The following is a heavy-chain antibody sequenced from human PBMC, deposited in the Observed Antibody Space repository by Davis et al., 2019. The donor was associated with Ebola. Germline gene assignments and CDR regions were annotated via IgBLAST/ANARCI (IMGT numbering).Heavy chain of an antibody. J-gene: IGHJ6*02. V-gene: IGHV1-3*01. CDR3: ARLYGMDV. Sequence: KFQGRVTITRDTSASTAYMELSSLRSEDTAVYYCARLYGMDVWGQGTTVTVSS.